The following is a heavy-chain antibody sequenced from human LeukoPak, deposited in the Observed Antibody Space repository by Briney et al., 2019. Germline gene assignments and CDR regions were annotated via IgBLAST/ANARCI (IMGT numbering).Heavy chain of an antibody. D-gene: IGHD2/OR15-2a*01. J-gene: IGHJ4*02. Sequence: SGPTRVNPTETLIMTCSLSGFSVNTRGVAVCWIRQPPGKALQWLALIYWDDDTRYNPSLKTRLTITKDTSNNQVVFRMTNMDLVDTATYFCSRPDTGYFYGFDYWGQGARVTVSS. CDR2: IYWDDDT. V-gene: IGHV2-5*02. CDR1: GFSVNTRGVA. CDR3: SRPDTGYFYGFDY.